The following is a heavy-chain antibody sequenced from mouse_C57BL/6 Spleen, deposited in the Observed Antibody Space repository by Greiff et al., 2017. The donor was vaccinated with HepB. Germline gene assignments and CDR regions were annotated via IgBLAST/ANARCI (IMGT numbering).Heavy chain of an antibody. CDR2: LSSGGSYT. CDR1: GFTFSSYG. CDR3: ARLGEKGRMDD. J-gene: IGHJ4*01. Sequence: EVKLVESGGDLVKPGGSLKLSCAASGFTFSSYGMSWVRQTPDKRLEWVATLSSGGSYTYYPDSVKGRFTISRDNSKNTRYLQMSSLKSEDTAMYYCARLGEKGRMDDWGQGTSGTVSS. V-gene: IGHV5-6*02. D-gene: IGHD3-1*01.